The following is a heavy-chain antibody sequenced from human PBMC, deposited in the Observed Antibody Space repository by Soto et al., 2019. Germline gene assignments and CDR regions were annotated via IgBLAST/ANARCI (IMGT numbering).Heavy chain of an antibody. J-gene: IGHJ4*01. D-gene: IGHD5-12*01. Sequence: SVKVSCKASGGTFSNYAINWVRQAPGQGLEWMGGIIPIFGTANYAQKFQGRVTITADESTSTAYLDLSSLRSEDTAVYYCARPVEMATISCSYLVDWRHGTLVTVSS. CDR3: ARPVEMATISCSYLVD. CDR2: IIPIFGTA. V-gene: IGHV1-69*13. CDR1: GGTFSNYA.